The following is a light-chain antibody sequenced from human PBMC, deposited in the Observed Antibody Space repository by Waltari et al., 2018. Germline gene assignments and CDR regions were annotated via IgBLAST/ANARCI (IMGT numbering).Light chain of an antibody. Sequence: DIGIPQYPDSLPVSLGESSTLSLMSSTSVLYSAINKNYLAWYQQKPGQPAKLLIKWASTRESGVPDRFSGGGSGTDFTLTISSQQAEDVAVYYCQQYYSTLTFGGGTKVEIK. J-gene: IGKJ4*01. CDR2: WAS. CDR3: QQYYSTLT. V-gene: IGKV4-1*01. CDR1: TSVLYSAINKNY.